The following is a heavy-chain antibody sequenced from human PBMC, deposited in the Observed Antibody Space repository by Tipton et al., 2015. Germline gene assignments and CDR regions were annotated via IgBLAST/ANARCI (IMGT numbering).Heavy chain of an antibody. J-gene: IGHJ4*02. D-gene: IGHD1-20*01. V-gene: IGHV3-48*02. CDR2: ISSSSSTI. CDR3: ARVELTGTTQPVDY. CDR1: GFTFSSYS. Sequence: SLRLSCAASGFTFSSYSMIWVRQAPGKGLEWVSYISSSSSTIYYADSVKGRFTISRDNAKNSLYLQMNSLRDEDTAVYYCARVELTGTTQPVDYWGQGTLVTVSS.